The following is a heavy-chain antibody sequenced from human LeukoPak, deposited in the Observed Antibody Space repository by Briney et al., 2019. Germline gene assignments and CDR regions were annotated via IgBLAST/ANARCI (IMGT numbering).Heavy chain of an antibody. Sequence: SETLSLTCTVSGGSISSYYWSWIRQPPGKGLEWIGYIYYSGSTNYNPPLKSRVTISVDTSKNQFSLKLSSVTAADTAVYYGASLTIFGVVTAFDIWGQGTMVTVSS. CDR3: ASLTIFGVVTAFDI. CDR2: IYYSGST. CDR1: GGSISSYY. D-gene: IGHD3-3*01. V-gene: IGHV4-59*01. J-gene: IGHJ3*02.